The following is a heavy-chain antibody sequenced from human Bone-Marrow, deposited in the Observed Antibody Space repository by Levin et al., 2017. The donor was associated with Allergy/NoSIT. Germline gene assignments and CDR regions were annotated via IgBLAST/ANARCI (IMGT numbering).Heavy chain of an antibody. CDR3: AKVSGYRDSTSGDF. V-gene: IGHV3-30*18. CDR1: GFTFRSFG. D-gene: IGHD5-12*01. Sequence: QTGESLKISCAASGFTFRSFGMHWVRQAPGKGLEWVTVISHDGSTKHYADSVSGRFTVSRDNAKNMLYLQLSGLRVEDSAIYYCAKVSGYRDSTSGDFWGQGTLVTVSS. J-gene: IGHJ4*02. CDR2: ISHDGSTK.